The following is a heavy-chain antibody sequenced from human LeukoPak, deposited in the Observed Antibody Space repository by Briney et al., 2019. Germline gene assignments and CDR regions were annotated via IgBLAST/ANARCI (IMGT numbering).Heavy chain of an antibody. Sequence: GGSLRLSCAASGFTFSSYAMNWIRQAPGKGLEWVSTISGSGGSKHYADSVEGRFTISRDNSKNTVYLQMNSLRAEDTAIYYCAKLTSASGAYGVDVWGQGTTVTVSS. CDR2: ISGSGGSK. V-gene: IGHV3-23*01. D-gene: IGHD3-10*01. CDR1: GFTFSSYA. J-gene: IGHJ6*02. CDR3: AKLTSASGAYGVDV.